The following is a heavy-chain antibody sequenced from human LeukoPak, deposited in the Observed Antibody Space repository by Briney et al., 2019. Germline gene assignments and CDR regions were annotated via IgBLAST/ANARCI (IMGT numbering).Heavy chain of an antibody. CDR3: AKDMRGYSGYAIDY. D-gene: IGHD5-12*01. V-gene: IGHV3-21*04. CDR2: ISSSSSYI. CDR1: GFTFSSYS. Sequence: GGSLRLSCAASGFTFSSYSMNWVRQAPGKGLEWVSSISSSSSYIYYADSVKGRFTISRDNAKNSLYLQMNSLRAEDTALYYCAKDMRGYSGYAIDYWGQGTLVTVSS. J-gene: IGHJ4*02.